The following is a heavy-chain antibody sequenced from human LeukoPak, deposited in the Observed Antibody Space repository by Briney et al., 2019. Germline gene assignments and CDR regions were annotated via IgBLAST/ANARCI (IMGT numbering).Heavy chain of an antibody. CDR1: GGSIRSYY. CDR2: SSYIGRN. V-gene: IGHV4-59*01. CDR3: ARSTGYSSTWELDS. J-gene: IGHJ4*02. Sequence: SETLFLTCTVSGGSIRSYYWSWIRQSPGKGLEWIGYSSYIGRNNYNPSLKSRVTISIDTSKSQFSLKLTSVNAADTAVYFCARSTGYSSTWELDSWGQGTLVTVSS. D-gene: IGHD6-13*01.